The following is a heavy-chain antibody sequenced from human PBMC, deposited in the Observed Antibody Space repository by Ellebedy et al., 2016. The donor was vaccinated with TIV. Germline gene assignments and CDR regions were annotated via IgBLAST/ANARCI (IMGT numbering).Heavy chain of an antibody. D-gene: IGHD3-10*01. CDR1: GYTFTTYG. CDR3: ARLDAIIDVKSLDY. Sequence: ASVKVSCKASGYTFTTYGIHWVRQAPGQRLEWMGWINAGNDNTNYSQKFQGRVGITRDTFASTAYMELSSLRSEDTAVYYCARLDAIIDVKSLDYWGQGTLVTVSS. J-gene: IGHJ4*02. V-gene: IGHV1-3*01. CDR2: INAGNDNT.